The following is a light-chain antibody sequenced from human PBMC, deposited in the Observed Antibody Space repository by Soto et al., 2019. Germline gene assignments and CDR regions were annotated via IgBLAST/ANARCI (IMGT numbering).Light chain of an antibody. CDR1: SSNIGSNS. V-gene: IGLV1-47*02. J-gene: IGLJ2*01. CDR2: NND. Sequence: QSVLTQPPSASGTPGQRVTISCSGSSSNIGSNSVYWYHHLPGTAPKLLIYNNDQRPSGVPDRISGSKSGTSASLAVSGLRSGDEADYYCASWDESLTGLVFGGGTKLTVL. CDR3: ASWDESLTGLV.